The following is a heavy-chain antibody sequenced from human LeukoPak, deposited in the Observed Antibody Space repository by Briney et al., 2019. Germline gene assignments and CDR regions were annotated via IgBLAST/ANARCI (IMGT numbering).Heavy chain of an antibody. V-gene: IGHV3-74*01. CDR3: ARDLEAFPGRSRTYYYGSGSFPTGVFDY. CDR1: GLTFSSYW. Sequence: GGSLRLSCAASGLTFSSYWMHWVRQAPGKGLVWVSRINSDGSSKSYADSVKGRFTISRDNAKNTLYLQMNSLRAEDTAVYYCARDLEAFPGRSRTYYYGSGSFPTGVFDYWGQGTLVTVSS. CDR2: INSDGSSK. D-gene: IGHD3-10*01. J-gene: IGHJ4*02.